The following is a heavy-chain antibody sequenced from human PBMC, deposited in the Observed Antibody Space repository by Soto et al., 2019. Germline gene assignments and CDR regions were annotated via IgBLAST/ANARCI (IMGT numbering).Heavy chain of an antibody. J-gene: IGHJ3*02. Sequence: QVQLVQSGAEVKKPGDSVKVSCKASGYTFITYYMHWVRQAPGPGLEWMGIINPRDGSTSYAQKFQGRVTMTRDTSTSTIYRELSSLRSEDTAVYYCTREAYSGYVNYACDIWGPGTLVTVAA. V-gene: IGHV1-46*03. CDR1: GYTFITYY. CDR3: TREAYSGYVNYACDI. D-gene: IGHD5-12*01. CDR2: INPRDGST.